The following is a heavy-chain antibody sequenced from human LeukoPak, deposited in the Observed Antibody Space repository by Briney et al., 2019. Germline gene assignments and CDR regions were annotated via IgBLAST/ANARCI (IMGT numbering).Heavy chain of an antibody. CDR3: ARGNVVVVAATIGFWFDP. D-gene: IGHD2-15*01. J-gene: IGHJ5*02. V-gene: IGHV4-31*03. CDR1: GGSISSGGYY. Sequence: SETLSLTCTVSGGSISSGGYYWSWIRQHPGKGLEWIGYIYYSGSTYYNPSLKSRVTISVDTSKNQFSLKLSSVTAADTAVYYCARGNVVVVAATIGFWFDPWGQGALVTVSS. CDR2: IYYSGST.